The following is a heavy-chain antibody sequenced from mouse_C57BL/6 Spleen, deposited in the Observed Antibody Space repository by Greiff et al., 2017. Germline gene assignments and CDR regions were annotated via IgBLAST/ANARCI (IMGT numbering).Heavy chain of an antibody. V-gene: IGHV1-64*01. J-gene: IGHJ2*01. Sequence: QVQLQQPGAELVKPGASVKLSCKASGYTFTSYWMHWVKQRPGQGLEWIGMIHPNSGSTNYNEKFKSKATLTVDKSSSTAYMQLSSLTSEDSAVYYCETGYYGSSYVGYWGQGTTLTVSS. CDR3: ETGYYGSSYVGY. CDR1: GYTFTSYW. CDR2: IHPNSGST. D-gene: IGHD1-1*01.